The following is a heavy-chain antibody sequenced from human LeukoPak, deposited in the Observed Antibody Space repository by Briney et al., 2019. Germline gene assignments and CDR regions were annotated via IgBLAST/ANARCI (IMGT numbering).Heavy chain of an antibody. D-gene: IGHD3-16*02. Sequence: SETLSLTCAVYGGSFSGYYWRWIRQPPGKGLEWIGEINHSGSTNYNPSLKSRVTISVDTSKNQFSLKLSSVTAADTAVYYCARLYYDYVWGSYRPLYFDYWGQGTLVTVSS. J-gene: IGHJ4*02. CDR2: INHSGST. CDR3: ARLYYDYVWGSYRPLYFDY. CDR1: GGSFSGYY. V-gene: IGHV4-34*01.